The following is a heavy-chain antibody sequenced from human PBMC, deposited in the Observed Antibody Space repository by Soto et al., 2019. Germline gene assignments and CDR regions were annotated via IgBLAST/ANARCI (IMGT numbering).Heavy chain of an antibody. CDR2: ISAYNGNT. J-gene: IGHJ3*02. Sequence: ASVKVSCKASGYTFTSYGISWVRQAPGQGLEWMGWISAYNGNTNYAQKLQGRVTMTTDTSTSTAYMELRSLRSDDTAVYYCARAWYYYDSSGYPDAFDIWGQGTMVTVPS. D-gene: IGHD3-22*01. CDR3: ARAWYYYDSSGYPDAFDI. V-gene: IGHV1-18*01. CDR1: GYTFTSYG.